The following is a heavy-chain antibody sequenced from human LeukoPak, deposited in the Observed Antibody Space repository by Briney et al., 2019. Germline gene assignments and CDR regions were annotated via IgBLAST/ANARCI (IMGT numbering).Heavy chain of an antibody. D-gene: IGHD2-8*01. V-gene: IGHV3-23*01. CDR3: TTGAPTNGHLFDY. CDR2: ISGSGGST. J-gene: IGHJ4*02. Sequence: EAGGSLRLSCAASGFTFSSYAMSWVRQAPGKGLEWVSAISGSGGSTYYADSVKGRFTISRDNSKNTLYLQMNSLKIEDTALYYCTTGAPTNGHLFDYWGRGTLVTVSS. CDR1: GFTFSSYA.